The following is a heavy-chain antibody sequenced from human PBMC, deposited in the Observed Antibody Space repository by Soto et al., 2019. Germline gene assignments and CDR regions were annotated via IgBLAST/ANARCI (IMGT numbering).Heavy chain of an antibody. Sequence: QVQLVESGGGVVQPGRSLRLSCAASGFSFSSYGMHXXXXXXXXXXEWVAMISYDGTDEYYADSVKGRFTISRDNSKXXXXXXXXXXXXXXXXXXXXXXXXXXXXXXXDYWGQGTLVTVSS. CDR3: XXXXXXXXXXXDY. V-gene: IGHV3-30*03. J-gene: IGHJ4*02. CDR2: ISYDGTDE. CDR1: GFSFSSYG.